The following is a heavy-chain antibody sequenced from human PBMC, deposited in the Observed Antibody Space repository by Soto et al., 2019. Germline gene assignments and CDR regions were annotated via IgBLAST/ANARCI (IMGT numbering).Heavy chain of an antibody. CDR1: GYSFTSYW. CDR3: ARQTWSSASQYYYGMDV. V-gene: IGHV5-51*01. J-gene: IGHJ6*02. D-gene: IGHD6-6*01. CDR2: IYPGDSDT. Sequence: PGESLKISCKGSGYSFTSYWIGWVRQMPGKVLEWMGIIYPGDSDTRYSPSFQGQVTISADKSISTAYLQWSSLKASDTAMYYWARQTWSSASQYYYGMDVWGQGXTVTV.